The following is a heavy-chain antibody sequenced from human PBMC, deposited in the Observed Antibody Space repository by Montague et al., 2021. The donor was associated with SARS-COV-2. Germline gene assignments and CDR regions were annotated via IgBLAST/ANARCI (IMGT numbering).Heavy chain of an antibody. V-gene: IGHV3-21*01. Sequence: SLRLSCAASGFTFSSISMNWVRQAPGKRLAWVSSISSERAYIVYAESVRGRFTISRDNAQNLLYLQMNSLRAEDTAVYYCSRFETSKFYSSGMDVWGQGTTVTVSS. D-gene: IGHD2-15*01. CDR3: SRFETSKFYSSGMDV. CDR1: GFTFSSIS. CDR2: ISSERAYI. J-gene: IGHJ6*02.